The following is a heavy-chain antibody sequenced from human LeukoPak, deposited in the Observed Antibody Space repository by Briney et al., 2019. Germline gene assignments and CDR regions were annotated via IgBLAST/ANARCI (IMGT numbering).Heavy chain of an antibody. CDR2: ISGSGLIT. Sequence: GGSLRLSCAASGFTFSIYAMSWVRQAPGKGLEWVSAISGSGLITNYADSAKGRFTISRDNSKSTMFLQMNSLRAEDTAVYYCAKDDSSGWYGGGFDYWGQGTLVTVSS. D-gene: IGHD6-19*01. J-gene: IGHJ4*02. V-gene: IGHV3-23*01. CDR3: AKDDSSGWYGGGFDY. CDR1: GFTFSIYA.